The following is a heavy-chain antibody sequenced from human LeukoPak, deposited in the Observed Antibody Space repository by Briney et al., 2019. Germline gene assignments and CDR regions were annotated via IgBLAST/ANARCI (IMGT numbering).Heavy chain of an antibody. CDR3: AKSAVDTVATTHDY. CDR1: GFTFSSYA. V-gene: IGHV3-23*01. J-gene: IGHJ4*02. D-gene: IGHD5-12*01. Sequence: GGSLRLSCAASGFTFSSYAMSWVRQAPGKGLEWVSAICGSGGSTYYADSVKGRFTISRDNSKNALYLQMNRLSAEDTAVYYCAKSAVDTVATTHDYWGQGTLVTVSS. CDR2: ICGSGGST.